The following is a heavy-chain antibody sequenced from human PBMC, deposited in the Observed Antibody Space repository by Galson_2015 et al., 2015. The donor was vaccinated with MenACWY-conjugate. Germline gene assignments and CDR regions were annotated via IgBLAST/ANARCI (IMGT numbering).Heavy chain of an antibody. V-gene: IGHV3-48*03. CDR1: GFTFTGYD. CDR3: ARVGTWIHQYFYYMDV. Sequence: SLRLSCAASGFTFTGYDFNWVRQAPGKGLEWLSYISKSGSTIYYADFVKGRFTISRDNIKKSLFLEMNSLRAGDTGVYYCARVGTWIHQYFYYMDVWGKGTTVTVSS. D-gene: IGHD5-18*01. J-gene: IGHJ6*03. CDR2: ISKSGSTI.